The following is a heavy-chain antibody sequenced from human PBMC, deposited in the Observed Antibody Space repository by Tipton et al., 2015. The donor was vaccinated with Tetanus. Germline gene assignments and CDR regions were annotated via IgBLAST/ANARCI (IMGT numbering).Heavy chain of an antibody. CDR3: ARGGITAAGILDY. D-gene: IGHD6-13*01. V-gene: IGHV4-39*07. CDR1: GGSISSRSHY. CDR2: IYYSGST. Sequence: TLSLTCTVSGGSISSRSHYWGWIRQPPGKGLEWIGSIYYSGSTNYNPSLKSRVTISVDTSKNQFSLNLSSVTAADTAVYYCARGGITAAGILDYWGQGTLVTVSS. J-gene: IGHJ4*02.